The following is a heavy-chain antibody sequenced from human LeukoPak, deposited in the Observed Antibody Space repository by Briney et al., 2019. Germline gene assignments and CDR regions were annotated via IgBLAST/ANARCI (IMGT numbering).Heavy chain of an antibody. Sequence: PGGSLRLSCAASGFTFSSYSMNWVRQAPGKGLEWVSSISSSSSYIYYADSVKGRFTISRDNAKNSLYLQMNSLRAEDTAVYYCASGGYCSGGSCKYYFDYWGQGTLVTVSS. CDR2: ISSSSSYI. CDR1: GFTFSSYS. D-gene: IGHD2-15*01. V-gene: IGHV3-21*01. CDR3: ASGGYCSGGSCKYYFDY. J-gene: IGHJ4*02.